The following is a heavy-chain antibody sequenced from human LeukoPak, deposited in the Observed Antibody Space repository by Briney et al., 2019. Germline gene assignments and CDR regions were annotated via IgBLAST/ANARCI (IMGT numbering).Heavy chain of an antibody. Sequence: SETLSLTCAVNGASFSAYYWSWIRQPPGKGLEWIGEINHSGSTNYNPSLESRVTISLHTSKIQFSLKLSPVTAADTAVYYCARGDYYDSSPRFDYWGQGTLVTVSS. V-gene: IGHV4-34*01. CDR2: INHSGST. CDR1: GASFSAYY. CDR3: ARGDYYDSSPRFDY. D-gene: IGHD3-22*01. J-gene: IGHJ4*02.